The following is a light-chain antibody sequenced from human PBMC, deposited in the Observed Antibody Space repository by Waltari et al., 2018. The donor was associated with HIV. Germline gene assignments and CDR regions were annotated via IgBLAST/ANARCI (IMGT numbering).Light chain of an antibody. CDR3: ATWDDSLNGWV. CDR1: SSNIATNT. CDR2: TNN. V-gene: IGLV1-44*01. J-gene: IGLJ3*02. Sequence: QSVLTQPPSASGTPGQRVTISCSGSSSNIATNTVNWYQQLPGTAPKLLIYTNNQRPSGVPARFSGSKSGTSASLAISGRQSDDDADYYCATWDDSLNGWVFGGGTRLTVL.